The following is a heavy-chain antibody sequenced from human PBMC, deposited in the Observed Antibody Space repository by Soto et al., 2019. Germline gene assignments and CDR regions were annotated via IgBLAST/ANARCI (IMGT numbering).Heavy chain of an antibody. CDR2: IYYSGST. CDR1: GGSISSSSYY. V-gene: IGHV4-39*01. Sequence: QLQLQESGPGLVKPSETLSLTCTVSGGSISSSSYYWGWIRQPPGKGLEWIGSIYYSGSTYYNPSLKSRVTISVDTSKNQFSLTLSSVTAADTAVYYCAADIVVVPAALGYYYYYGMDVWGQGTTVTVSS. D-gene: IGHD2-2*01. J-gene: IGHJ6*02. CDR3: AADIVVVPAALGYYYYYGMDV.